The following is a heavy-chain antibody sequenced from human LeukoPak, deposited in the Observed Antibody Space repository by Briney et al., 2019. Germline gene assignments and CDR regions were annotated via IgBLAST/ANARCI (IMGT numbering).Heavy chain of an antibody. J-gene: IGHJ5*02. V-gene: IGHV3-21*01. CDR1: GFTFSSYS. Sequence: GGSLRLSCAASGFTFSSYSMNWVRQAPGKGLEWVSSISSSSSYIYYADSVKGRFTISRDNAKNSLYLQMNSLRAEDTAVYYCARDPFKGSGSYLNWFDPWGQGTLVTVSS. CDR3: ARDPFKGSGSYLNWFDP. CDR2: ISSSSSYI. D-gene: IGHD3-10*01.